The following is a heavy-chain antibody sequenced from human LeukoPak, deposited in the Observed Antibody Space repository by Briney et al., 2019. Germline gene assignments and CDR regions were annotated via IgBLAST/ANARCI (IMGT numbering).Heavy chain of an antibody. CDR1: GFSFSTYA. CDR3: AKSKSGYCDC. CDR2: ISGSGGTT. J-gene: IGHJ4*02. Sequence: GGSLRLSRAASGFSFSTYAMRWVRQAPGKGLEWVSSISGSGGTTFYADSVKGRFTISRDNSKNTLYLQMNTLRAEDTAVYYCAKSKSGYCDCWGQGTLVTVSS. V-gene: IGHV3-23*01. D-gene: IGHD3-3*01.